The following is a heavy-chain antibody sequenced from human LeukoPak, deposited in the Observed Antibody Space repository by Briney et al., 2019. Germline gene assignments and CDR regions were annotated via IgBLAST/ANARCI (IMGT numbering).Heavy chain of an antibody. CDR2: ISWNSGSI. Sequence: GRSLRLSCAASGFTFDDYAMHWVRQAPGKGLEWVSGISWNSGSIGYADSVKGRFTISRDNAKNSLYLQMNSLRAEDTALYYCARYYDFWSGYSPTLGPFDPWGQGTLVTVSS. CDR1: GFTFDDYA. CDR3: ARYYDFWSGYSPTLGPFDP. D-gene: IGHD3-3*01. J-gene: IGHJ5*02. V-gene: IGHV3-9*01.